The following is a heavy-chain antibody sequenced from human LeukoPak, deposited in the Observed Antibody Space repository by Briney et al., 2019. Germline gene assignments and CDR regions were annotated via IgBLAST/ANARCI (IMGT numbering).Heavy chain of an antibody. D-gene: IGHD5-12*01. Sequence: ASVKVSCKASGGTFSSYAISWVRQAPGQGLECMGGIIPIFGTANYAQKFQGRVTITADESTSTAYMELSSLRSEDTAVYYCARWLRLVRGGYNWFDPWGQGTLVTVSS. J-gene: IGHJ5*02. V-gene: IGHV1-69*13. CDR1: GGTFSSYA. CDR2: IIPIFGTA. CDR3: ARWLRLVRGGYNWFDP.